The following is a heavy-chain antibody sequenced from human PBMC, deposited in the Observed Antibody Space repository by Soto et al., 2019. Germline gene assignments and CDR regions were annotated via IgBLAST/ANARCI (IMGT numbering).Heavy chain of an antibody. CDR2: INHSGST. CDR1: GGSFSGYY. V-gene: IGHV4-34*01. Sequence: SETLSLTCTVYGGSFSGYYWSWIRQPPGKGLEWIGEINHSGSTNYNPSLKSRVTISVDTSKNQFSLKLSSVTAADTAVYYCASSSLLLAVEDYYGMDVWGQGTTVTVSS. CDR3: ASSSLLLAVEDYYGMDV. D-gene: IGHD3-22*01. J-gene: IGHJ6*02.